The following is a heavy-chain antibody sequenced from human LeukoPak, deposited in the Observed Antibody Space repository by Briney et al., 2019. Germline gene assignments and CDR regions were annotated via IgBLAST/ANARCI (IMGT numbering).Heavy chain of an antibody. CDR1: GFTFSGYS. J-gene: IGHJ4*02. CDR3: ARVRAAAEGTTFDY. D-gene: IGHD6-13*01. Sequence: GGSLRLSCAASGFTFSGYSMNWVRQAPGKGLEWVSYISRDSSVIYYADSVKGRFTISRDNAKNSLYFQMNSLRAEDTAVFYCARVRAAAEGTTFDYWGQGTLVTVSS. V-gene: IGHV3-48*01. CDR2: ISRDSSVI.